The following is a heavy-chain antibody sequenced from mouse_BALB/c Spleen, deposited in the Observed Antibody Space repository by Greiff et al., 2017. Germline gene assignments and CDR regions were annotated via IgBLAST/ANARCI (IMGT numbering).Heavy chain of an antibody. Sequence: VQLQQSGAELVKPGASVKLSCTASGFNIKDTYMHWVKQRPEQGLEWIGRIDPATGNTKYDPKFQGKATITADTSSNTAYLQLSSLTSEDTAVYYCAREAEGYYVLDYWGQGTTLTVSS. CDR3: AREAEGYYVLDY. D-gene: IGHD2-3*01. CDR2: IDPATGNT. J-gene: IGHJ2*01. CDR1: GFNIKDTY. V-gene: IGHV14-3*02.